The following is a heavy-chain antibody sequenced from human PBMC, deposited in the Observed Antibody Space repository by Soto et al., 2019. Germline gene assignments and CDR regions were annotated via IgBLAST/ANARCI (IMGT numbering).Heavy chain of an antibody. V-gene: IGHV4-59*01. Sequence: PSETLSLTCTVSGGSISSYYWSWIRQPPGKGLEWIGYIYYSGSTNYNPSLKSRVTISVDTSKNQFSLKLSSVTAADTAVYYCARVWVDIVATIPYYYYYGMDVWXQGTTVNVS. D-gene: IGHD5-12*01. CDR2: IYYSGST. J-gene: IGHJ6*02. CDR1: GGSISSYY. CDR3: ARVWVDIVATIPYYYYYGMDV.